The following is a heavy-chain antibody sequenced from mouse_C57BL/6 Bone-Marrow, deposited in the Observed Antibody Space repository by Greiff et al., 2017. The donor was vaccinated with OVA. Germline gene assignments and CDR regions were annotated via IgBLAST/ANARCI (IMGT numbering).Heavy chain of an antibody. V-gene: IGHV1-15*01. CDR2: IDPETGGT. D-gene: IGHD1-1*01. CDR1: GYTFTDYE. J-gene: IGHJ2*01. Sequence: QVQLKESGAELVRPGASVTLSCTASGYTFTDYEMHWVKQTPVHGLEWIGAIDPETGGTAYNQKFKGKAILTADKSSSTAYMELRSLTSEDSAVYYCTRYYGSPCDYWGQGTTLTVSS. CDR3: TRYYGSPCDY.